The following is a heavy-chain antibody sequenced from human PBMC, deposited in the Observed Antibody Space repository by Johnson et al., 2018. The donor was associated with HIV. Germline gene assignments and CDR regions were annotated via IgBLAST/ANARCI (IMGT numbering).Heavy chain of an antibody. CDR2: IKSKTDGETT. D-gene: IGHD3-16*01. J-gene: IGHJ3*02. Sequence: VQLVESGGGLVKAGGSLRLSCAASGFSFSNAWMSWVRQAPGKGLEWVGRIKSKTDGETTDYAAPVKGRFTTSRDDSKNTLYLQMNSMKTEDTAVYYCTTKSLGAFDIWGQGTMVTVSS. CDR1: GFSFSNAW. V-gene: IGHV3-15*01. CDR3: TTKSLGAFDI.